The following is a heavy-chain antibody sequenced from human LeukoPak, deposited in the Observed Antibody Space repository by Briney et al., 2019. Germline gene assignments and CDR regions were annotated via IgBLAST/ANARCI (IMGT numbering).Heavy chain of an antibody. D-gene: IGHD6-19*01. CDR2: IKQDGSEK. V-gene: IGHV3-7*01. CDR3: ARVARAGYFSGWFDY. CDR1: GFTFSSYE. J-gene: IGHJ4*02. Sequence: PGGSLRLSCAASGFTFSSYEMNWVRQAPGKGLEWVANIKQDGSEKYYVDSVKGRFTISRDNAKNSLYLQMNSLRAEDTAVYYCARVARAGYFSGWFDYWGQGTLVTVSS.